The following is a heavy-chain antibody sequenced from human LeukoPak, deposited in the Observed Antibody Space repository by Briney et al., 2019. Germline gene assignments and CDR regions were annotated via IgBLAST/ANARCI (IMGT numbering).Heavy chain of an antibody. Sequence: SQTLSLTCAVSGGSISSGGYSWSWIRQPPGKGLEWIGYIYHSGSTYYNPSLKSRVTISVDRSKNQSSLKLSSVTAADTAVYYCARVSGPRYFDWFLDPWGQGTLVTVSS. D-gene: IGHD3-9*01. V-gene: IGHV4-30-2*01. CDR3: ARVSGPRYFDWFLDP. CDR1: GGSISSGGYS. J-gene: IGHJ5*02. CDR2: IYHSGST.